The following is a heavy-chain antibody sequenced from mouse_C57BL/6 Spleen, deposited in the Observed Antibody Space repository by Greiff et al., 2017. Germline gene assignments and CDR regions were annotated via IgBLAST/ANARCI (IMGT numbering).Heavy chain of an antibody. CDR1: GYAFSSYW. Sequence: VQLQQSGAELVKPGASVKISCKASGYAFSSYWMNWVKQRPGKGLEWIGQIYPGDGDTNYNGKFKGKATLTADKSSSTAYMQLSSLTSEDSAVYYCARSGYYGSSYRMDYWGQGTSVTVSS. J-gene: IGHJ4*01. CDR2: IYPGDGDT. D-gene: IGHD1-1*01. CDR3: ARSGYYGSSYRMDY. V-gene: IGHV1-80*01.